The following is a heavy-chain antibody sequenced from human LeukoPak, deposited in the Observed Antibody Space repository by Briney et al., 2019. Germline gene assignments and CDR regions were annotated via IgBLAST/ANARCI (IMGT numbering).Heavy chain of an antibody. D-gene: IGHD3-22*01. CDR2: MNPNSGNT. Sequence: ASVKVSCKASGYTFTSHYMHWVRQATGQGLEWMGWMNPNSGNTGYAQKFQGRVTMTRNTSISTAYMELSSLRSEDTAVYYCARGLTRIDSSGSPDWFDPWGQGTLVTVSS. J-gene: IGHJ5*02. CDR3: ARGLTRIDSSGSPDWFDP. V-gene: IGHV1-8*02. CDR1: GYTFTSHY.